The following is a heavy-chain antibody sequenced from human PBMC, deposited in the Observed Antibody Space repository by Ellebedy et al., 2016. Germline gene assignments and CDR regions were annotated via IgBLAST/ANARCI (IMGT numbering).Heavy chain of an antibody. Sequence: GESLKISCAASEFTFRANTMNWVRQAPGKGLEWVSSISFSTTFIFYADSVKGRFTISRDNAKNSVYLQMNSLRAEDTAVYYCSSSGPGCSGSNCSYGRGYYLDHWGQGTLVTVSS. D-gene: IGHD2-15*01. CDR3: SSSGPGCSGSNCSYGRGYYLDH. CDR1: EFTFRANT. J-gene: IGHJ4*02. V-gene: IGHV3-21*01. CDR2: ISFSTTFI.